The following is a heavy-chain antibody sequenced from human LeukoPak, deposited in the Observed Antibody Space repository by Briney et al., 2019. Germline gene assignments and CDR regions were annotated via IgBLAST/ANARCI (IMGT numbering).Heavy chain of an antibody. J-gene: IGHJ4*02. CDR1: GGSISSSSYY. Sequence: PSETLSLTCTVSGGSISSSSYYWGWIRQPPGKGLEWIGEIYHSGSTNYNPSLKSRVTISVDKSKNQFSLKLSSVTAADTAVYYCARDRERFGGFDYWGQGTLVTVSS. CDR2: IYHSGST. V-gene: IGHV4-39*07. CDR3: ARDRERFGGFDY. D-gene: IGHD3-10*01.